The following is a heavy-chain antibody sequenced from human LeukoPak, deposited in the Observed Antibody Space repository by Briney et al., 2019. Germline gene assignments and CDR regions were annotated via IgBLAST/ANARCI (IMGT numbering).Heavy chain of an antibody. J-gene: IGHJ4*02. D-gene: IGHD2-2*01. CDR3: TTDMPASETYSNDF. V-gene: IGHV3-15*01. Sequence: NPGGSLRLSCVGSGYSFSTAWMSWVRQAPGKGLEWVARIKHQSDGTTDHAVPVKGRFTISRDDSKNTLYLEMNSLQSEDTAVYYCTTDMPASETYSNDFWGQGTLVTVSS. CDR2: IKHQSDGTT. CDR1: GYSFSTAW.